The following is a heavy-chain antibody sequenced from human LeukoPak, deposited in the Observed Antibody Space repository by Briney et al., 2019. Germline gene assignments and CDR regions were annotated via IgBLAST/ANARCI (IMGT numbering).Heavy chain of an antibody. CDR1: GGTFSSYA. CDR2: IIPVFGTA. J-gene: IGHJ4*02. CDR3: ARVGRYFDWSFYHFDY. V-gene: IGHV1-69*05. D-gene: IGHD3-9*01. Sequence: ASVKVSCKASGGTFSSYAISWVRQAPGQGLEWMGGIIPVFGTANYAQKLQGRVTMTTDTSTTTAYMELRSLRSDDTAVYYCARVGRYFDWSFYHFDYWGQGTLVTVSS.